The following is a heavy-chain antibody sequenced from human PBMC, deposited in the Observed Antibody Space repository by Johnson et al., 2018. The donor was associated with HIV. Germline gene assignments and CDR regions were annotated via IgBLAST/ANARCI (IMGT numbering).Heavy chain of an antibody. CDR2: ISYDGSNK. CDR3: AKRREWLRSTGIAFDI. Sequence: QVQLVESGGGVVQPGRSLRLSCAASGFTFSSYGMHWVRQAPGKGLEWVAVISYDGSNKYYADSVKGRFTISRDNSKNTLYLQMNSLRAEDTAVYYCAKRREWLRSTGIAFDIWGQGTIVTVSS. D-gene: IGHD5-12*01. J-gene: IGHJ3*02. CDR1: GFTFSSYG. V-gene: IGHV3-30*18.